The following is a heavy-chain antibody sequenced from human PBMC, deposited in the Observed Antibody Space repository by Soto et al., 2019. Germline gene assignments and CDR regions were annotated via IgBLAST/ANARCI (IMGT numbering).Heavy chain of an antibody. CDR3: ATHSAKHKNLGPAAFAI. J-gene: IGHJ3*02. V-gene: IGHV1-24*01. CDR2: FDPEDGET. CDR1: GYSLTELS. D-gene: IGHD2-21*01. Sequence: ASGKVSCEVSGYSLTELSIHWVRQAPGKGLEWMGGFDPEDGETIYAHKFQSRVTMTEDTATDTAYMELSSLRSEATAVYYCATHSAKHKNLGPAAFAIWGQGTIV.